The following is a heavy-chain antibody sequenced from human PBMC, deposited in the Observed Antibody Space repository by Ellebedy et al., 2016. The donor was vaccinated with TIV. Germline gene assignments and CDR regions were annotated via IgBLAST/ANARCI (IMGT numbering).Heavy chain of an antibody. CDR2: ISGGGDKT. Sequence: GGSLRLSCAASGFTFSSFAMHWVRQAPGKGLEWLSVISGGGDKTYHTSSVKGRSTITRDNSKNTLYLQMDRLRAEDTAVYYCAKGTSSGFNYDRVGFEYWGQGALVTVSS. CDR1: GFTFSSFA. J-gene: IGHJ4*02. D-gene: IGHD3-22*01. CDR3: AKGTSSGFNYDRVGFEY. V-gene: IGHV3-23*01.